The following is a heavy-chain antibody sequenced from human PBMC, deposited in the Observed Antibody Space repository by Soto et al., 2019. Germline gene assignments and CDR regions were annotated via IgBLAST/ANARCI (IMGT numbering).Heavy chain of an antibody. CDR1: GFTFSSYS. D-gene: IGHD2-2*02. CDR2: ISSSSSTI. J-gene: IGHJ6*02. V-gene: IGHV3-48*02. Sequence: GGSLRLSCAASGFTFSSYSMNWVRQAPGKGLEWVSYISSSSSTIYYADSVKGRFTISRDNAKNSLYLQMNSLRDEDTAVYYCARDGLDCGSTSCYTPTHMDVWGQGTTVTVSS. CDR3: ARDGLDCGSTSCYTPTHMDV.